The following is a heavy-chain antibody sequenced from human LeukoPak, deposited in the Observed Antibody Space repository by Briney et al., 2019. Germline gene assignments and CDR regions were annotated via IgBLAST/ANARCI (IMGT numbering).Heavy chain of an antibody. Sequence: SETLSLTCAVYGGSFSGYYWSWIRQPPGKGLEWIGEINHSGSTNYNPSLKSRVTISVDTSKNQFSLKLSSVTAADTAVYYCARGVRYYYGSGSSINDYWGQGTLVTVSS. D-gene: IGHD3-10*01. V-gene: IGHV4-34*01. J-gene: IGHJ4*02. CDR2: INHSGST. CDR3: ARGVRYYYGSGSSINDY. CDR1: GGSFSGYY.